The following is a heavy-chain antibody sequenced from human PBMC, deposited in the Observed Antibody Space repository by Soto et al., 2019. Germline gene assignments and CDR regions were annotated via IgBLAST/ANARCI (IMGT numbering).Heavy chain of an antibody. V-gene: IGHV5-51*01. CDR3: TRHLNWNDWTHFDY. CDR2: INPADSDT. J-gene: IGHJ4*02. Sequence: GESLKISCKGSVYRFTSYWVGWVRQMPGKGLEWMGIINPADSDTGYGPSFQGQVTISVDKSISTAYLQWSSLKASDTAMYYCTRHLNWNDWTHFDYWGQGTLVTVSS. D-gene: IGHD1-20*01. CDR1: VYRFTSYW.